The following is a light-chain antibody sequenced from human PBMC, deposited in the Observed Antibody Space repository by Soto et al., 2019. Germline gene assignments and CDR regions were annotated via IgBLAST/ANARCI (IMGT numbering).Light chain of an antibody. CDR2: GNS. V-gene: IGLV1-40*01. CDR3: QAFDNSLSASGV. Sequence: QSVLTQPPSVSGAPGPRVTISCAGSSSHIGATYDIHWYQQLPGAAPRLLIYGNSNRPSGVPDRFAGSKSGTSASLAIIGLRVEDEGIYYCQAFDNSLSASGVFGGGTKVTVL. CDR1: SSHIGATYD. J-gene: IGLJ3*02.